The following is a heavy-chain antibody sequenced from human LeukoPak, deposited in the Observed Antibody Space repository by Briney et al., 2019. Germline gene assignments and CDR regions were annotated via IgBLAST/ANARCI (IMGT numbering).Heavy chain of an antibody. Sequence: SETLSLTCVLYGGSSTNYFWSWIRQPPGKGLEWIGEINNSGSTNYNPSLKSRVTISVDTSKNQFSLKLSSVTAADTAVYYCARRKGANLVGSGNYRWFDPWGQGTLVIVSS. V-gene: IGHV4-34*01. CDR2: INNSGST. D-gene: IGHD3-10*01. CDR3: ARRKGANLVGSGNYRWFDP. CDR1: GGSSTNYF. J-gene: IGHJ5*02.